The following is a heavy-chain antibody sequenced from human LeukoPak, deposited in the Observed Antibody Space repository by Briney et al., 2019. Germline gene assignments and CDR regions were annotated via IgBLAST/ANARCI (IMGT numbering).Heavy chain of an antibody. CDR3: ARGGYSGYADFDY. Sequence: PSETLSLTCAVYGGSFSGYYWSWIRQPPGNGLEWIGEINHSGSTNYNPSLKSRVTISVDTSKNQFSLKLSSVTAADTAVYYCARGGYSGYADFDYWGQGTLVTVSS. J-gene: IGHJ4*02. CDR1: GGSFSGYY. V-gene: IGHV4-34*01. CDR2: INHSGST. D-gene: IGHD5-12*01.